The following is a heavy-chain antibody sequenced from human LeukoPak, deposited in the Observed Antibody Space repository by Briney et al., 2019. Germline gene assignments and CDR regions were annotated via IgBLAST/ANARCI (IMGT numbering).Heavy chain of an antibody. CDR3: AREDFWSGYSVRY. CDR1: GYTFISYA. J-gene: IGHJ4*02. Sequence: APVKVSCKASGYTFISYAMNWVRQAPGQGLEWMGWIDTNTGNPTYAQGFTGRFVFSLDTSVTTVYLQISSLKAEDTAVYFCAREDFWSGYSVRYWGQGTLVTVSS. D-gene: IGHD3-3*01. CDR2: IDTNTGNP. V-gene: IGHV7-4-1*02.